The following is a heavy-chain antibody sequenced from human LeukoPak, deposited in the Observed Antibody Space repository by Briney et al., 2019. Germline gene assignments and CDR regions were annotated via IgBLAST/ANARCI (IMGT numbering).Heavy chain of an antibody. CDR2: INHSGST. D-gene: IGHD3-9*01. V-gene: IGHV4-34*01. J-gene: IGHJ4*02. CDR3: ARGHYDILTGYQYYFDY. Sequence: SETLSLTCAVYGGPFSGYYWSWIRQPPGKGLEWIGEINHSGSTNYNPSLKSRVTISVDTSKNQFSLKLSSVTAADTAVYYCARGHYDILTGYQYYFDYWGQGTLVTVSS. CDR1: GGPFSGYY.